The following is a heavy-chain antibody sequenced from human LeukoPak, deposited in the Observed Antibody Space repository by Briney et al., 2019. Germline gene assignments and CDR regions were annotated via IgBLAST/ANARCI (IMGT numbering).Heavy chain of an antibody. CDR1: GDSFSTNSAV. CDR3: ARGRASFTVEDCFDL. V-gene: IGHV6-1*01. D-gene: IGHD2-2*01. J-gene: IGHJ3*01. Sequence: SQTLSLTCAISGDSFSTNSAVWNWIRQSPSGGLQWLGRTYYRSKWYSDYAVSVKSRIIINADTPKNQFSLHLNSVTPEDTAVYYCARGRASFTVEDCFDLWGQGTMVTVSS. CDR2: TYYRSKWYS.